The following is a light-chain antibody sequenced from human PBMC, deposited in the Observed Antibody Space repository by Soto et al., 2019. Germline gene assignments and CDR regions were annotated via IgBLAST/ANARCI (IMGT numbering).Light chain of an antibody. CDR3: SSYTSTSTVL. CDR2: EAI. CDR1: SNDVGGHIY. Sequence: QSALTQPASVSGSPGQSITISCTGTSNDVGGHIYVSWYQHHPGKAPKLMIFEAINRPSGVSNRFSGSKSGNTASLTISGLQAEDEADYYCSSYTSTSTVLFGGGTKVTVL. V-gene: IGLV2-14*01. J-gene: IGLJ2*01.